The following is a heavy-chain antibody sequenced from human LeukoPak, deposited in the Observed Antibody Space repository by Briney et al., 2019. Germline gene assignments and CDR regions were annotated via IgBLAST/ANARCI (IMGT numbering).Heavy chain of an antibody. CDR1: GGTFSSYT. D-gene: IGHD3-3*01. CDR2: IIPILGIA. J-gene: IGHJ3*02. V-gene: IGHV1-69*02. Sequence: EASVKVSCKASGGTFSSYTISWVRQAPGQGLEWMGRIIPILGIANYAQKFQGRVTITADKSTSTAYMELGSLRSEDTAVYYCARFRDFWSGSKDAFDIWGQGTMVTVSS. CDR3: ARFRDFWSGSKDAFDI.